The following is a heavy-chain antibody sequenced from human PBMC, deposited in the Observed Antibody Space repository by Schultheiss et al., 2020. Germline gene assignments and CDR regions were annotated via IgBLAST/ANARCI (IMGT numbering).Heavy chain of an antibody. V-gene: IGHV4-61*05. D-gene: IGHD6-19*01. J-gene: IGHJ6*03. CDR3: ARGSGGPEYYYYYYMDV. CDR1: GGSISSSSYY. CDR2: IYYSGST. Sequence: SETLSLTCTVSGGSISSSSYYWGWIRQHPGKGLEWIGYIYYSGSTNYNPSLKSRVTISVDTSKNQFSLKLSSVTAADTAVYYCARGSGGPEYYYYYYMDVWGEGGTGTV.